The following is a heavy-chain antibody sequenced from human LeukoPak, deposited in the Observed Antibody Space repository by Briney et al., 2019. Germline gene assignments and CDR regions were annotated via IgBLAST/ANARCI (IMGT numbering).Heavy chain of an antibody. CDR2: IKQDGSEK. Sequence: GGSLRLSCAASGFTFSSYWMSWVRQAPGKGPEWVANIKQDGSEKYYVDSVKGRFTISRDNAKNSLYLQTNSLRAEDTAVYYCARCRSGNTKWFDPWGEGTMVTVSS. CDR1: GFTFSSYW. CDR3: ARCRSGNTKWFDP. D-gene: IGHD1-1*01. J-gene: IGHJ5*01. V-gene: IGHV3-7*05.